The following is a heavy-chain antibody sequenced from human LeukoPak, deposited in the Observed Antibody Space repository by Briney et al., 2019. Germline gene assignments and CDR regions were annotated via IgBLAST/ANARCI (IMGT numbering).Heavy chain of an antibody. CDR3: VGPGSYYNGPTDY. Sequence: GGSLRLSCAASGFTFSSYVMHWVRQAPGKGLEWVAIISYDGSNEYYADSVKGRFTISRDNSKNSLYLQMNSLRAEDTALYYCVGPGSYYNGPTDYWGQGTLVTVSS. V-gene: IGHV3-30*04. CDR2: ISYDGSNE. CDR1: GFTFSSYV. D-gene: IGHD3-10*01. J-gene: IGHJ4*02.